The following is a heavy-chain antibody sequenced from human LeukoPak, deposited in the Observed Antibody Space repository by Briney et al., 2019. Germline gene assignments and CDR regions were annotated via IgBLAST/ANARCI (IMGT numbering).Heavy chain of an antibody. CDR2: IYYSGST. D-gene: IGHD6-6*01. CDR3: ARYRETSSSSFDY. CDR1: GGSFSSSNYY. V-gene: IGHV4-39*01. J-gene: IGHJ4*02. Sequence: SETLSLTCTVSGGSFSSSNYYWGWIRQPPGKGLEWIGSIYYSGSTYYNPSLKSRVTISVDTSKNQFSLKLSSVTAADTAVYYCARYRETSSSSFDYWGQGTLVTVS.